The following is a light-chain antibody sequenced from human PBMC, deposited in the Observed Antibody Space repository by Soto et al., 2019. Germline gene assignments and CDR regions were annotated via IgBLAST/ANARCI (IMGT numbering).Light chain of an antibody. CDR2: GNS. CDR3: QSYDSSLSGWV. J-gene: IGLJ3*02. CDR1: SSNIGAGYD. V-gene: IGLV1-40*01. Sequence: QLVLTQPPSVPGAPGQRVTISCTGSSSNIGAGYDVHWYQQLPGTAPKLLIYGNSNRPSWVPDRFSGSKSGTSASLAITGLQAEDEADYYCQSYDSSLSGWVFGGGTKLTVL.